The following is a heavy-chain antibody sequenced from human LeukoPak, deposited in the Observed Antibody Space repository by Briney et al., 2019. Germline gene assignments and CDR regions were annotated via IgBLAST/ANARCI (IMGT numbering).Heavy chain of an antibody. CDR3: ARAESVLVLVPAAGLDY. Sequence: ASVKVSCKASGHTFTGYYMHWVRQAPGQGLECMGWINPNSGGTNYAQKFQGWVTMTRDTSISTAYMELSRLRSDDTAVYYCARAESVLVLVPAAGLDYWGQGTLVTVSS. D-gene: IGHD2-2*01. V-gene: IGHV1-2*04. CDR1: GHTFTGYY. CDR2: INPNSGGT. J-gene: IGHJ4*02.